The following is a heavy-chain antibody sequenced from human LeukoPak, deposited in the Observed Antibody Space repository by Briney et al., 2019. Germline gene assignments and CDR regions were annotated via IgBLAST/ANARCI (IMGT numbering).Heavy chain of an antibody. J-gene: IGHJ4*02. CDR3: ARGSSGTYSSWVDS. V-gene: IGHV4-59*01. Sequence: PSETLSLTCTVSGGSISSYYWSWIRQPPGKGLEWIGYISYSGSTDYNPSLKSRVTISVDTSKNQFSLKLSSVTAADTAMYYCARGSSGTYSSWVDSWGQGALVTVSS. CDR1: GGSISSYY. D-gene: IGHD3-10*01. CDR2: ISYSGST.